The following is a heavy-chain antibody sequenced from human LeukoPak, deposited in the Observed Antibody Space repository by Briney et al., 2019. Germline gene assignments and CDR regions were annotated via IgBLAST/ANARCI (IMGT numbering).Heavy chain of an antibody. CDR1: GGSISSYY. J-gene: IGHJ4*02. CDR3: ARGGFDILTGGYYFDY. Sequence: PSETLSLTCTVSGGSISSYYWSWIRQPPGKGLEWIGYIYYSGSTNYNPSLKSRVTISVDTSKNQFSLKLSSVTAADTAVYYCARGGFDILTGGYYFDYWGQGTQVTVSS. CDR2: IYYSGST. V-gene: IGHV4-59*08. D-gene: IGHD3-9*01.